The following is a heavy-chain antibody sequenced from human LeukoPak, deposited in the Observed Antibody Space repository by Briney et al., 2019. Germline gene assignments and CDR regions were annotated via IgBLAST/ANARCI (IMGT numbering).Heavy chain of an antibody. D-gene: IGHD2-2*01. CDR1: GFTFSNAW. CDR3: TTDYPYYCSSTSCYSSEYFQH. Sequence: GGSLRLSCAASGFTFSNAWMSWVRQAPGKGLEWVGRIKSKTDGGTTDYAAPVKGRFTISRDDSKNTLYLQMNSLRTEDTAVYYCTTDYPYYCSSTSCYSSEYFQHWGQGTLVTVSS. CDR2: IKSKTDGGTT. V-gene: IGHV3-15*01. J-gene: IGHJ1*01.